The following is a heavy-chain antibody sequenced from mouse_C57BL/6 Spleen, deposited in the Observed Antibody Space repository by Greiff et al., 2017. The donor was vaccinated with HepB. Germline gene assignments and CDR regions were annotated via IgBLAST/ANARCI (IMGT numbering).Heavy chain of an antibody. CDR1: GYTFTDYN. D-gene: IGHD4-1*01. CDR2: INPNNGGT. Sequence: EVQRVESGPELVKPGASVKIPCKASGYTFTDYNMDWVKQSHGKSLEWIGDINPNNGGTIYNQKFKGKATLTVDKSSSTAYMELRSLTSEDTAVYYCARGLTGSLYFDYWGQGTTLTVSS. CDR3: ARGLTGSLYFDY. V-gene: IGHV1-18*01. J-gene: IGHJ2*01.